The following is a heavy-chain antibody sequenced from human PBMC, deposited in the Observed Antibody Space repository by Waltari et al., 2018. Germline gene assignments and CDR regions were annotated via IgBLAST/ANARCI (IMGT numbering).Heavy chain of an antibody. CDR3: ARGGGVEMAPGH. V-gene: IGHV1-2*02. CDR1: GYTFTGYY. Sequence: QVQLVQSGAEVKKPGASVKVSCKASGYTFTGYYMPWVRQAPGQGLEWMGWINPNVGGTNDAQKFQGRVTMTRDTSISTAYMELSRLRSDDTAVYYCARGGGVEMAPGHWGQGTLVTVSS. D-gene: IGHD2-8*01. J-gene: IGHJ4*02. CDR2: INPNVGGT.